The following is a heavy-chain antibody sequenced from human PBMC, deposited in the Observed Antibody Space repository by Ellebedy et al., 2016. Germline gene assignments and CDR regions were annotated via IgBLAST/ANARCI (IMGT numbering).Heavy chain of an antibody. J-gene: IGHJ4*02. Sequence: GGSLRLSCAASGFTFSSYGMHWVRQAPGKGLEWVAVISYDGSNKYYADSVKGRFTISRDNSKNTLYLQMNSLRAEDTAVYYCAKGQYYYDSSGYYPDDYWGQGTLVTVSS. CDR2: ISYDGSNK. CDR3: AKGQYYYDSSGYYPDDY. D-gene: IGHD3-22*01. CDR1: GFTFSSYG. V-gene: IGHV3-30*18.